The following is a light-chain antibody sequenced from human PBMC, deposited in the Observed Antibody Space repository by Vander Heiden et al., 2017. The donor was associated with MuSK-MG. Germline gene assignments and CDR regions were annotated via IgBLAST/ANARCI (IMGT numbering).Light chain of an antibody. J-gene: IGKJ1*01. CDR1: QSVLYSSNNKNY. V-gene: IGKV4-1*01. Sequence: DIVMTQSPDSLAVSLGERATINCKSSQSVLYSSNNKNYLAWYQQKPGQPPKLVIYWASTRESGVPDRFSGSGSGTDFTLTISSLQAEDVAVYYCLQYYSTPQTFGQGTKVEIK. CDR2: WAS. CDR3: LQYYSTPQT.